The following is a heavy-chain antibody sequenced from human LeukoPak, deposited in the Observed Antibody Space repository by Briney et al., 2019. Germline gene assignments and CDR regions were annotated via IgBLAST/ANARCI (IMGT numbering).Heavy chain of an antibody. Sequence: ASVKVSCKASGYTFTSYYMHWVRQAAGQGLEWMGWINPKSGGTNYALKFQGRVTMTRDTSINTAYMELSRLTSDDTGVYYCARDRYSSGWYIFDPWGQGTLVTVSS. V-gene: IGHV1-2*02. CDR3: ARDRYSSGWYIFDP. J-gene: IGHJ5*02. D-gene: IGHD6-19*01. CDR1: GYTFTSYY. CDR2: INPKSGGT.